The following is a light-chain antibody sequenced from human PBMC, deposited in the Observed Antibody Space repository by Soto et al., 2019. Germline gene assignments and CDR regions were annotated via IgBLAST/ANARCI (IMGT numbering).Light chain of an antibody. J-gene: IGLJ2*01. CDR3: FSYAGSRV. V-gene: IGLV2-11*01. CDR1: SSDVGGYDY. Sequence: QSALTQPRSVSGSPGQSVTISCTGTSSDVGGYDYVFWYQQHPGKAPKLMIFDVNKRPSGVPDRFSGSKSGNTASLTISGLQAEDEADYSCFSYAGSRVFGGGTKLTVL. CDR2: DVN.